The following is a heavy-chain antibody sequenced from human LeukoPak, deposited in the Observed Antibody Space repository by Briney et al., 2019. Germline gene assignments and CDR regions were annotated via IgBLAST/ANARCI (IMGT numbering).Heavy chain of an antibody. Sequence: SETLSLTCTVSGYSISTGYYWGWIRQPPGKGLEWIGNIYHSGSTYYNPSLKSRVTISVDTSKNQFSLKLSSVTAADTAVYYCASSGYSWNYYYMDVWGKGTTVTISS. CDR2: IYHSGST. CDR3: ASSGYSWNYYYMDV. D-gene: IGHD5-18*01. J-gene: IGHJ6*03. V-gene: IGHV4-38-2*02. CDR1: GYSISTGYY.